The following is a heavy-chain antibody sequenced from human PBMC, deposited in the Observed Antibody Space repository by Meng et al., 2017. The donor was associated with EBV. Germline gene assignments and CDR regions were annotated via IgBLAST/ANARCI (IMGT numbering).Heavy chain of an antibody. CDR1: GGTFSSYA. Sequence: QGQLGEAGGEVKKPGSSVKVSCKASGGTFSSYAISWVRHAPGQGLEWMGGIIPILGIANYAQKFQGRVTITADKSTSTAYMELSSLRSEDTAVYYCARERPGGMATTPYFDYWGQGTLVTVSS. V-gene: IGHV1-69*10. CDR3: ARERPGGMATTPYFDY. CDR2: IIPILGIA. J-gene: IGHJ4*02. D-gene: IGHD5-24*01.